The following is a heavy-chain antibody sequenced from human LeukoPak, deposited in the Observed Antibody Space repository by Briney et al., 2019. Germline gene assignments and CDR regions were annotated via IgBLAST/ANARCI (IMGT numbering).Heavy chain of an antibody. CDR3: AKPGEPSNYYFDY. Sequence: GGPLRLSCAASGFTFSSYAMSWVRQAPGKGLEWVSAISGSGGSTYYADSVKGRFTISRDNSKNTLYLQMNSLRAEDTAVYYCAKPGEPSNYYFDYWGQGALVTVSS. CDR1: GFTFSSYA. J-gene: IGHJ4*02. V-gene: IGHV3-23*01. CDR2: ISGSGGST. D-gene: IGHD1-14*01.